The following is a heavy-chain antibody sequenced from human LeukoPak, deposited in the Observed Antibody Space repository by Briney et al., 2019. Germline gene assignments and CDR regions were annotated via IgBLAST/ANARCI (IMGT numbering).Heavy chain of an antibody. CDR2: IYYSGSI. J-gene: IGHJ3*02. CDR1: GGSISSSSYY. CDR3: ARPYSNDSGGAFDI. V-gene: IGHV4-39*01. D-gene: IGHD4/OR15-4a*01. Sequence: PSETLSLTCTVSGGSISSSSYYWGWIRQPPGKGLEWIGSIYYSGSIYYNPSLKSRVTISVDTSKNQFSLKLSSVTAADTAVYYCARPYSNDSGGAFDIWGQGTMVTVSS.